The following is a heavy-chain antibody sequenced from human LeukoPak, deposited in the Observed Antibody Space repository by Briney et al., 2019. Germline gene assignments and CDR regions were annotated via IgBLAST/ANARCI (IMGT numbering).Heavy chain of an antibody. CDR3: AKMRVRGVIDY. Sequence: PGGSLRLSCAASGFTFSSYSMNWVRQAPGKGLEWVSYISSSSSTIYYADSVKGRFTISRDNAKNSLYLQMNSLRAEDTAVYYCAKMRVRGVIDYWGQGTLVTVSS. D-gene: IGHD3-10*01. V-gene: IGHV3-48*01. CDR1: GFTFSSYS. J-gene: IGHJ4*02. CDR2: ISSSSSTI.